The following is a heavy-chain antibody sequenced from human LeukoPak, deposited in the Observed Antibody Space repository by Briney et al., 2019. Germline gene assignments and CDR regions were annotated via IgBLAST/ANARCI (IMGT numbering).Heavy chain of an antibody. J-gene: IGHJ4*02. CDR3: ASTQEMAPTGV. CDR1: GGSFSGYY. CDR2: INHSGST. V-gene: IGHV4-34*01. Sequence: PSETLSLTCAVYGGSFSGYYWSWIRQPPGKGLEWIGEINHSGSTNYNPSLKSRVTISVDTSKNQFSLKLSSVTAADTAVYYCASTQEMAPTGVWGQGTLVTVSS. D-gene: IGHD5-24*01.